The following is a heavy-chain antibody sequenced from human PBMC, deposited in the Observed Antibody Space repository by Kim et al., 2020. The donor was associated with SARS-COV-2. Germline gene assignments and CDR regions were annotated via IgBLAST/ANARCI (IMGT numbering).Heavy chain of an antibody. V-gene: IGHV1-18*01. CDR1: GYTFTSYA. Sequence: ASVKVSCKASGYTFTSYAITWVRQAPGQGLEWMGWISAYNGNTNYAQKLQGRVTMTTDTSTSTAYMELRSLRSDDTAVYYCAREGYYDNSGYHPLDYWGQGTLVTVSS. CDR3: AREGYYDNSGYHPLDY. J-gene: IGHJ4*02. CDR2: ISAYNGNT. D-gene: IGHD3-22*01.